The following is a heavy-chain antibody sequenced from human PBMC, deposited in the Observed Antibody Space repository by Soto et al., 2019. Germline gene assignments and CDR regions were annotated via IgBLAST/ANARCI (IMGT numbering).Heavy chain of an antibody. V-gene: IGHV3-74*01. D-gene: IGHD6-6*01. CDR3: AREYSSSSVGYGMDV. CDR1: GFTFSSYW. CDR2: INSDGSST. Sequence: GGSLRLSCAASGFTFSSYWMHWVRQAPGKGLVWVSRINSDGSSTSYADSVKGRFTISRDNAKNTLYLQMNSLRAEDTAVYYCAREYSSSSVGYGMDVWGQGTTVTVSS. J-gene: IGHJ6*02.